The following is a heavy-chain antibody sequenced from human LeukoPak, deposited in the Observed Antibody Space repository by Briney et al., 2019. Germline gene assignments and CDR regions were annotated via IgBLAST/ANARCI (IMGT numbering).Heavy chain of an antibody. Sequence: PSETLSLTCTASGGSISSYYWSWIRQPPGKGLEWIGYIYYSGSTNYNPSLKSRVTISVDTSKNQFSLKLSSVTAADTAVYYCARVMTSGSGWYYDDYYYGMDVWGQGTTVTVSS. CDR3: ARVMTSGSGWYYDDYYYGMDV. CDR1: GGSISSYY. V-gene: IGHV4-59*01. D-gene: IGHD6-19*01. J-gene: IGHJ6*02. CDR2: IYYSGST.